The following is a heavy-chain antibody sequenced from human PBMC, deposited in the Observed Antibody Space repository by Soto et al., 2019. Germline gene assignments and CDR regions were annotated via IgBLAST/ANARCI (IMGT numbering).Heavy chain of an antibody. CDR3: AAGGTRWLHSPFDY. D-gene: IGHD1-1*01. V-gene: IGHV1-24*01. CDR1: GHTLTELS. J-gene: IGHJ4*02. Sequence: QVQLLQSGAEVKKPGASVKVSCKVSGHTLTELSMHWVRQAPGRGLERMGGFDPEDGETIFAQKFQGTVTMTEDTSTDSTYMELTSLRSEDTDVYYCAAGGTRWLHSPFDYWGQGTLVTISS. CDR2: FDPEDGET.